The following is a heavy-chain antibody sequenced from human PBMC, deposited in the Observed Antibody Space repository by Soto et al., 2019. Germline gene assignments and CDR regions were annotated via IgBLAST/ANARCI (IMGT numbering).Heavy chain of an antibody. CDR3: AKDSWAIFGVPAGEYYAMDV. D-gene: IGHD3-3*01. CDR1: GFTFENYA. V-gene: IGHV3-23*01. J-gene: IGHJ6*04. Sequence: PGGSLRLSCVASGFTFENYAMSWVRQAPGKWLEWVSAISGSGGTTYYSDSVKGRFTISRDNSKNTVYLQMNDLRVEDAAEYFCAKDSWAIFGVPAGEYYAMDVWGXGTTVTVSS. CDR2: ISGSGGTT.